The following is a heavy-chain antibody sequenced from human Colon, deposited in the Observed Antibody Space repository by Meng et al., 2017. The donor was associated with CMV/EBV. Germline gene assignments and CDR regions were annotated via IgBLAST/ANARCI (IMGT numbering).Heavy chain of an antibody. V-gene: IGHV1-18*01. CDR1: GYTFTNFG. Sequence: QVQLVQSGAAVKKPGASVKVSCKTSGYTFTNFGISWVRQAPGQGLEWMAYISPYNGDTNYAQRFQGRVALTTDTSTSTVYMELGSLTSDDTATYYCARELARGGYWGQGTLVTVSS. CDR3: ARELARGGY. CDR2: ISPYNGDT. J-gene: IGHJ4*02.